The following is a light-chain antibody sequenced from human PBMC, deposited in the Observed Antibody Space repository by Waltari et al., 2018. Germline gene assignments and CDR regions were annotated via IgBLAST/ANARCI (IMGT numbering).Light chain of an antibody. J-gene: IGKJ4*01. V-gene: IGKV1-39*01. CDR3: QQSYNTPLS. CDR1: QSVSKY. Sequence: LQMTQSPSSLSASVGARVTITCRESQSVSKYLKWYQQQTGKAPKLLIYTTSNLQSGVPSRFSGSGSGTDFTLTISSLQLEDLATYYCQQSYNTPLSFGGGTKVEIK. CDR2: TTS.